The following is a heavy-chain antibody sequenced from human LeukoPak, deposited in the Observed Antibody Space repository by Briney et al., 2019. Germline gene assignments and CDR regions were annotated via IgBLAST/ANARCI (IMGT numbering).Heavy chain of an antibody. CDR1: GFTFSSYA. J-gene: IGHJ4*02. V-gene: IGHV3-30-3*01. Sequence: GGSLRLSCAASGFTFSSYAMHWVRQAPGKGLEWVAVISYDGSNKYYADSVKGRFTISRDNSKNTLYLQRNSLRAEDTAVYYCAEDGDEGGGYVPFDYWGQGTLVTVSS. CDR3: AEDGDEGGGYVPFDY. D-gene: IGHD3-16*01. CDR2: ISYDGSNK.